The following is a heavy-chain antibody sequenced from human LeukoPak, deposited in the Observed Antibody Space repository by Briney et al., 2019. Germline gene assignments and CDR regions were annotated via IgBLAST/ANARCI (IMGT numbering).Heavy chain of an antibody. D-gene: IGHD6-13*01. CDR2: ISGSGGST. J-gene: IGHJ4*02. CDR3: AKYKEQLLRGYFDY. V-gene: IGHV3-23*01. CDR1: GFAFSDYG. Sequence: GGSLRLSCVASGFAFSDYGMNWVRQAPGKGLEWVSAISGSGGSTYYADSVKGRFTISRDNSKNTLYLQMNSLRAEDTAVYYCAKYKEQLLRGYFDYWGQGTLVTVSS.